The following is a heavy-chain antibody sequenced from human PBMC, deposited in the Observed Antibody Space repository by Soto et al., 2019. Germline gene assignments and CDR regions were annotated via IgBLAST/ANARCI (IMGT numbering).Heavy chain of an antibody. Sequence: EVQLLESGGGLVQPGGSLRLSCAASGFTFSSYAMSWVRQAPGKGLEWVSAISGSGGSTYYADSVKGRFTISRDNSKNTLQLQMNSVRAEDTAEYYCAKGDSDTSMVNLFDYWGQGTLVTVSS. D-gene: IGHD5-18*01. CDR2: ISGSGGST. J-gene: IGHJ4*02. V-gene: IGHV3-23*01. CDR1: GFTFSSYA. CDR3: AKGDSDTSMVNLFDY.